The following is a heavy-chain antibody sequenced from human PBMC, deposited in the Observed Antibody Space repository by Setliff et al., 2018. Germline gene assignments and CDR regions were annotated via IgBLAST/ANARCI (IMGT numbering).Heavy chain of an antibody. J-gene: IGHJ6*03. V-gene: IGHV7-4-1*02. CDR1: GYSFSTYA. D-gene: IGHD3-16*02. Sequence: GASVKVSCKASGYSFSTYAMSWIRQAPGQGLEWMGWINTNTGNPSYAQGFTGRFVFSLDTSVSTAYLQISSLKPEDTAMYYCARASRFATIVWKGDYYMDVWGKGTTVTSP. CDR3: ARASRFATIVWKGDYYMDV. CDR2: INTNTGNP.